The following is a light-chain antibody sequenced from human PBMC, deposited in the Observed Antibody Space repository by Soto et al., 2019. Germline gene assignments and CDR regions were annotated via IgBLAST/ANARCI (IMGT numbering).Light chain of an antibody. CDR1: SSNIGSNY. CDR3: QSYDRSLSGWV. V-gene: IGLV1-47*01. Sequence: QSVLTQPPSASGTPGQRVNISCSGSSSNIGSNYVYWYRQFPGTAPKLLIQRNNQRPSGVPARFSGSKSGTSASLAISGLRSEDEADYYCQSYDRSLSGWVFGTGTKLTVL. J-gene: IGLJ3*02. CDR2: RNN.